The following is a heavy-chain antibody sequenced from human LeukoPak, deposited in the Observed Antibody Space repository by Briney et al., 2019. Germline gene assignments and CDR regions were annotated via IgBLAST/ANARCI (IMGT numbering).Heavy chain of an antibody. CDR3: ARDGSSSRYYYYGMDV. CDR2: IKEDGSEK. V-gene: IGHV3-7*04. Sequence: PGGSLRLSCAGSTFTFYSFWMMRLRQAPGKGLEWVANIKEDGSEKYYVDSVKGRFTISRDNAKNSLYLQMNSLRAEDTSVYYCARDGSSSRYYYYGMDVWGQGTTVTVSS. D-gene: IGHD2-2*01. J-gene: IGHJ6*02. CDR1: TFTFYSFW.